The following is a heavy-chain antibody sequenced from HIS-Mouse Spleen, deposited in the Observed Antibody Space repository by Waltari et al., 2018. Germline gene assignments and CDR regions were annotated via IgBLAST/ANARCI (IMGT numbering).Heavy chain of an antibody. J-gene: IGHJ5*02. CDR3: ARDPSGYDNH. D-gene: IGHD5-12*01. CDR1: GFTFSSYS. V-gene: IGHV3-21*01. CDR2: ISSNSSYI. Sequence: EVQLVESGGGLVKPGGSLRLSCAASGFTFSSYSMNWVRQAPGKGLEWVSSISSNSSYIYYADSVKGRFTISRDNAKNSLYLQMNSLRAEDTAVYYCARDPSGYDNHWGQGTLVTVSS.